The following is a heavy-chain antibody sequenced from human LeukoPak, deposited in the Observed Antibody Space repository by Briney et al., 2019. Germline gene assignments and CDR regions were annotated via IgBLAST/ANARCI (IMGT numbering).Heavy chain of an antibody. CDR2: IYYSGST. J-gene: IGHJ4*02. CDR1: GDSISSYY. Sequence: SETLSLTCTVSGDSISSYYWSWIRQPPGKGLEWIGYIYYSGSTNYNPSLKSRVTISVDTSKNQFSLKLNSVTAADTAVYYCSGGSPPDYWGQGTLVTVSS. D-gene: IGHD2-15*01. V-gene: IGHV4-59*01. CDR3: SGGSPPDY.